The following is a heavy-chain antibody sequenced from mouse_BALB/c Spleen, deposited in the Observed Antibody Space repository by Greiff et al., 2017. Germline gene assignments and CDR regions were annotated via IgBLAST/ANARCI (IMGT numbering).Heavy chain of an antibody. CDR3: ARGTTVVPFAY. CDR1: GYTFTDYW. D-gene: IGHD1-1*01. J-gene: IGHJ3*01. Sequence: QMQLKQPGAELVMPGASVKMSFKASGYTFTDYWMHWVKQRPGQGLEWIGAIDTSDSYTSYNQKFKGKATLTVDESSSTAYMQLSSLTSEDSAVYYCARGTTVVPFAYWGQGTLVTVSA. CDR2: IDTSDSYT. V-gene: IGHV1-69*01.